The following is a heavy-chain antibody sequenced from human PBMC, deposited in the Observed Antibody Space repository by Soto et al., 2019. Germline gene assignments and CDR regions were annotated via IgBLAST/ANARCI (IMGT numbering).Heavy chain of an antibody. J-gene: IGHJ5*02. CDR1: GYTFTSYG. D-gene: IGHD3-9*01. Sequence: GASVKVSCKASGYTFTSYGISWVRQAPGQGLEWMGWISAYNGNTNYAQKLQGRVRITADESTSTAYMELSSLRSEDTAVYYCARTPGDILTGYYRELWFDPWGQGTLVTVSS. CDR2: ISAYNGNT. V-gene: IGHV1-18*04. CDR3: ARTPGDILTGYYRELWFDP.